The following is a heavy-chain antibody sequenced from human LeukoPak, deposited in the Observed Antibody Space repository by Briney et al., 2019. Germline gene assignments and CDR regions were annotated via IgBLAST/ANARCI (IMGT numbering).Heavy chain of an antibody. D-gene: IGHD2-8*02. CDR2: INHSGST. CDR3: ARGGGGCNWFDP. Sequence: PSETLSLTCAVYGGSFSGYYWSWIRQPPGKGLEWIGEINHSGSTNYNPSLKSRVTISVDTSKNQFSLKLSSVTAADTAVYYCARGGGGCNWFDPWGQGTLVTVSS. CDR1: GGSFSGYY. J-gene: IGHJ5*02. V-gene: IGHV4-34*01.